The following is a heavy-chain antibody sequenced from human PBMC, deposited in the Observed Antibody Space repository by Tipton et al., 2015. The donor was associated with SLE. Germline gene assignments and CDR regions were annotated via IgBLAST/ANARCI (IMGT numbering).Heavy chain of an antibody. V-gene: IGHV4-59*01. D-gene: IGHD1-26*01. J-gene: IGHJ3*02. Sequence: WVRQAPGKGLEWIGYIHYSGTTHDNPSLKSRVTMSVNMSKNQFSLRLTSVTAADTAVYYCARTLGAIAHTVYDAFDIWGQGKMVTVSS. CDR2: IHYSGTT. CDR3: ARTLGAIAHTVYDAFDI.